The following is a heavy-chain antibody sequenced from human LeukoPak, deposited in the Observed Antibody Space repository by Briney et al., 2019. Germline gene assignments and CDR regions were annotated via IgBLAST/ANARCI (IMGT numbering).Heavy chain of an antibody. CDR1: GFTFSSYS. V-gene: IGHV3-21*01. D-gene: IGHD3-22*01. CDR3: ASYYYDSSGYFDY. J-gene: IGHJ4*02. CDR2: IISSSSYI. Sequence: GGSLRLSCAASGFTFSSYSMNWVRQAPGKGLEWVSSIISSSSYIYYADSVKGRFTISRDNAKNSLYLQMNSLRAEDTAVYYCASYYYDSSGYFDYWGQGTLVTVSS.